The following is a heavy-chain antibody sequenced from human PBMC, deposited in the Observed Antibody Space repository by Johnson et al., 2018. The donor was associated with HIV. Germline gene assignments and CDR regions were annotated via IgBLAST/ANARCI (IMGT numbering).Heavy chain of an antibody. D-gene: IGHD6-13*01. Sequence: VQLVESGGGVVRPGGSLRLSCAASGFTFDDYGMSWVRQAPGKGLEWVSAISGSGGSTYYADSVKGRFTLSRDNSKNTLYLQMNSLRAEDTAVYYCAKDPRSSSWYWDAFDIWGQGTMVTVSS. CDR1: GFTFDDYG. V-gene: IGHV3-23*04. J-gene: IGHJ3*02. CDR2: ISGSGGST. CDR3: AKDPRSSSWYWDAFDI.